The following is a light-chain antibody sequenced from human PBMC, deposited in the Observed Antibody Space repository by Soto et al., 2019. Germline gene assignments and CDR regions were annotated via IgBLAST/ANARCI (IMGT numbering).Light chain of an antibody. CDR1: SSDVGGYNY. V-gene: IGLV2-14*01. Sequence: QSVRTQPASVSGSPGQSITDSCTGTSSDVGGYNYVSWYQQHPGKAPKLMIYNVSNRPSGVSNRFSGSKSGNTASLTISGLQAEDEADYYCSSYTSSSTYVFGAETKVTVL. J-gene: IGLJ1*01. CDR2: NVS. CDR3: SSYTSSSTYV.